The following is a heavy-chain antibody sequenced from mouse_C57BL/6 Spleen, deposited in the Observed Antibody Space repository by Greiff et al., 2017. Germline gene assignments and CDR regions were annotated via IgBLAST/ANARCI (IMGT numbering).Heavy chain of an antibody. CDR1: GYTFTEYT. Sequence: VKLQQSGAELVKPGASVKMSCKASGYTFTEYTIHWVKQRSGKGLEWIGWFYTGGGSLKNNENFKVKATLTADKSYSTIYMELIRMTSEDSDVSFCSRHRNCTWCYYAMDYWGQGTSVTVSS. J-gene: IGHJ4*01. V-gene: IGHV1-62-2*01. D-gene: IGHD1-1*02. CDR2: FYTGGGSL. CDR3: SRHRNCTWCYYAMDY.